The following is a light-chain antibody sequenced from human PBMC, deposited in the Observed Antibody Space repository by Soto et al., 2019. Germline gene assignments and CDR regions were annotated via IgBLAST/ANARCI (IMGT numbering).Light chain of an antibody. V-gene: IGKV1-39*01. CDR3: QKTYNTPKT. Sequence: IQMTQSPSSLSASVGDRVTITCRASQSITNYLNWYQQKPGKAPKLLIDAASSLQSGVSSRFSGSASETDFTLTISSLQPEDFATYYCQKTYNTPKTFGQGTKVDIK. CDR2: AAS. CDR1: QSITNY. J-gene: IGKJ1*01.